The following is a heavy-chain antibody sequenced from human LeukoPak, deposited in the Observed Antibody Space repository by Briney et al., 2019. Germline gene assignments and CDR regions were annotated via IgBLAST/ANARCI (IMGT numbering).Heavy chain of an antibody. CDR3: ARGITGTTSLDY. D-gene: IGHD1-20*01. Sequence: GASVKASCKASGYTFTSYAMNWVRQAPGQGLEWMGIINPSGGSTSYAQKFQGRVTMTRDTSTSTVYMELSSLRSEDTAVYYCARGITGTTSLDYWGQGTLVTVSS. CDR1: GYTFTSYA. V-gene: IGHV1-46*01. J-gene: IGHJ4*02. CDR2: INPSGGST.